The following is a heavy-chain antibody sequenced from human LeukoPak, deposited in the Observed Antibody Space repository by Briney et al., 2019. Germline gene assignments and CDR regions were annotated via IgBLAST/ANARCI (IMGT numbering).Heavy chain of an antibody. J-gene: IGHJ4*02. CDR1: GGSFSGYY. V-gene: IGHV4-34*01. Sequence: SETLSLTCAVYGGSFSGYYWSWIRQPPGKGLEWIGEINHSGSTNYNPSLKSRVTISVDTSKNQFSLKLSSVTAADTAVYYCASGGSYGGSIDYWGQGTLVTVSS. CDR2: INHSGST. CDR3: ASGGSYGGSIDY. D-gene: IGHD1-26*01.